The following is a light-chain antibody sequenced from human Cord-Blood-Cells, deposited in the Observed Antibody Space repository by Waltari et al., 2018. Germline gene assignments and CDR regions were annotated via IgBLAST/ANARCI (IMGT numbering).Light chain of an antibody. Sequence: QSALTQPASVSGSPGQPITISCTGTSSDVGRYNYVSWYQQHPGKAPKLMIYEVSNRPSGVSNRFSGSKSGNTASLTISGLQAEDEADYYCSSYTSSSTLVFGGGTKLTVL. CDR2: EVS. CDR3: SSYTSSSTLV. J-gene: IGLJ2*01. CDR1: SSDVGRYNY. V-gene: IGLV2-14*01.